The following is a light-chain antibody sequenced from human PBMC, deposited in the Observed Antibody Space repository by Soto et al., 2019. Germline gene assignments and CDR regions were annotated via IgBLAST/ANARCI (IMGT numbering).Light chain of an antibody. V-gene: IGKV4-1*01. CDR2: WAS. Sequence: DIVMTQSPDSLAVSLGERATINCKSSQSVLYSSNNKNYLAWYQQKPGQPPKLLIYWASTRESGVPDRFSGSGSGTDFTLTISSLQAEDVAVYYCQQWMTFGQGTKVEIK. CDR3: QQWMT. J-gene: IGKJ1*01. CDR1: QSVLYSSNNKNY.